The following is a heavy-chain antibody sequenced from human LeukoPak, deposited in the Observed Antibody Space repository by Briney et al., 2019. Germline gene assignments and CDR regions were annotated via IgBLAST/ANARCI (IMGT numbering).Heavy chain of an antibody. Sequence: GGSLRLSCAASGFTFSSYWMHWVRQAPGKGLVWVSRINSDESSTSYADSVKGRFTISRDNAKNTLYLQMNSLRAEDTAVYYCARVDVLRYFDWLPNFDYWGQGTLVTVSS. V-gene: IGHV3-74*01. J-gene: IGHJ4*02. CDR3: ARVDVLRYFDWLPNFDY. CDR2: INSDESST. D-gene: IGHD3-9*01. CDR1: GFTFSSYW.